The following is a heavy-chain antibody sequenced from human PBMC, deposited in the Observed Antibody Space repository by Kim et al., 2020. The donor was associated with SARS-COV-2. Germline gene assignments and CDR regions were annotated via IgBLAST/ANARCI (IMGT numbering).Heavy chain of an antibody. D-gene: IGHD5-18*01. J-gene: IGHJ6*02. V-gene: IGHV4-59*13. Sequence: SETLSLTCTVSGGSISSYYWSWIRQPPGKGLEWIGYIYYSGSTNYNPSLKSRVTISVDTSKNQFSLKMSSVTAADTAVYYCARGGELWEDYYYGMDVWGQGTTVTVSS. CDR1: GGSISSYY. CDR3: ARGGELWEDYYYGMDV. CDR2: IYYSGST.